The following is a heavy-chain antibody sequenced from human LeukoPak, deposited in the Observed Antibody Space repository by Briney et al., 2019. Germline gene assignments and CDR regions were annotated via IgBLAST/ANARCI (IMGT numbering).Heavy chain of an antibody. J-gene: IGHJ4*02. CDR2: IYHSGST. CDR3: ARQSGYSNGFDY. Sequence: SETLSLTCAVSGXSISSSNWWTWVRQPPGKGLEWIGEIYHSGSTNYNPSLKSRVTISVDKSKNQFSLKLSSVTAADTAVYYCARQSGYSNGFDYWGQGTLVTVSS. V-gene: IGHV4-4*02. D-gene: IGHD5-18*01. CDR1: GXSISSSNW.